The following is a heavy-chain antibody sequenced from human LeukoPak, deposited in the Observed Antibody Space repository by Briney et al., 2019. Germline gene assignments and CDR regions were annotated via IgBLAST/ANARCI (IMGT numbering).Heavy chain of an antibody. V-gene: IGHV1-69*05. CDR3: ARGNTIVVVPAAIPDDYFDY. D-gene: IGHD2-2*02. CDR1: GGTFSSYA. J-gene: IGHJ4*02. CDR2: IIPIFGTA. Sequence: ASVKVSCKASGGTFSSYAISWVRQAPGQGLEWMGGIIPIFGTANYAQKFQGRVTITTDESTSTAYMELSSLRSEDTAVYYCARGNTIVVVPAAIPDDYFDYWGQGTLVTVSS.